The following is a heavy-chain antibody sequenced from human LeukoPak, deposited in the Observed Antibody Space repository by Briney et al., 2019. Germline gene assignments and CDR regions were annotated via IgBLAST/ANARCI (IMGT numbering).Heavy chain of an antibody. Sequence: GGSLRLSCAASGFTFSSYSMNWVRQAPGEGLEWVSSISSSSSYIYYADPVKGRFTISRDNAKNSLYLQMNSLRAEDTAVYYCARDGTSSTKVTDFWSGYLDYWGQGTLVTVSS. CDR3: ARDGTSSTKVTDFWSGYLDY. J-gene: IGHJ4*02. D-gene: IGHD3-3*01. CDR2: ISSSSSYI. CDR1: GFTFSSYS. V-gene: IGHV3-21*01.